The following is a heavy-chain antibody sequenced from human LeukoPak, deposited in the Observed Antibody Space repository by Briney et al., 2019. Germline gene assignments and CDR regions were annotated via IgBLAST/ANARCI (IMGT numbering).Heavy chain of an antibody. Sequence: SETLSLTCAVYGGSFSGYYWSWIRQPPGKGLEWIGEINHSGSTNYNPSLKSRVTISVDTSKNQFSLKLSSVTAADTAVYYCARSTITMVRGVIPPFQHWGQGTLVTVSS. V-gene: IGHV4-34*01. D-gene: IGHD3-10*01. CDR2: INHSGST. J-gene: IGHJ1*01. CDR1: GGSFSGYY. CDR3: ARSTITMVRGVIPPFQH.